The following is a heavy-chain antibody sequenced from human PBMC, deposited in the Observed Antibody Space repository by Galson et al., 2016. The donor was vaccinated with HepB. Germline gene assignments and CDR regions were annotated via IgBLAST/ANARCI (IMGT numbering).Heavy chain of an antibody. J-gene: IGHJ4*02. V-gene: IGHV3-23*01. Sequence: SLRLSCAASGFTFSSYAMTWVRQAPGEGLEWVSLIRGNNGRIYYADSVRGRFTISRDTSKNTLYLQMNSLRVEDTAMYYCAKDLRVRNSSDWYGGFDSWGQGTLVSVSS. CDR2: IRGNNGRI. CDR1: GFTFSSYA. CDR3: AKDLRVRNSSDWYGGFDS. D-gene: IGHD6-19*01.